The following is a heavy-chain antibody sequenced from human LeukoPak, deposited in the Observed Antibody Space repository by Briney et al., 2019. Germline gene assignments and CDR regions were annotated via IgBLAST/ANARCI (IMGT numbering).Heavy chain of an antibody. D-gene: IGHD4-17*01. CDR3: ARTRGYGDFYFDY. Sequence: ASVKVSCTASGYTFTGYYMHWVRQAPGQGLELMGWINPNSGGTNYAQKFQGRVTMTRDTSISTAYMELSRLRSDDTAVYYCARTRGYGDFYFDYWGQGTLVTVSS. CDR2: INPNSGGT. J-gene: IGHJ4*02. CDR1: GYTFTGYY. V-gene: IGHV1-2*02.